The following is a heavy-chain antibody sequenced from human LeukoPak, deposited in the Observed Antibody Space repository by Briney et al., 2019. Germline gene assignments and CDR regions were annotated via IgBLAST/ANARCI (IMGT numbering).Heavy chain of an antibody. Sequence: SVKVSCKASGGTFSSYAISWVRQAPGQGLEWMGGIIPIFGTANYAQKFQGRVTITADESTRTAYMELSSLRSEDTAVYYCARGGGYDYYYYYMDVWGKGTTVTVSS. V-gene: IGHV1-69*01. J-gene: IGHJ6*03. CDR2: IIPIFGTA. D-gene: IGHD5-12*01. CDR1: GGTFSSYA. CDR3: ARGGGYDYYYYYMDV.